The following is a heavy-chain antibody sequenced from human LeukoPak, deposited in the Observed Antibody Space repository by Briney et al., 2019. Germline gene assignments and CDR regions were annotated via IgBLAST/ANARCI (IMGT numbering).Heavy chain of an antibody. CDR3: ARDERSSCRGDSCYYFDY. J-gene: IGHJ4*02. CDR2: IYYSGST. V-gene: IGHV4-59*01. Sequence: PSETLSLTCTVSGGSISSYYWSWIRQPPGKGLEWIGYIYYSGSTNYNPSLKSRVTISVDTSKNQFSLKLSSVTAADTAVYYCARDERSSCRGDSCYYFDYWGQGTLVTVSP. CDR1: GGSISSYY. D-gene: IGHD2-15*01.